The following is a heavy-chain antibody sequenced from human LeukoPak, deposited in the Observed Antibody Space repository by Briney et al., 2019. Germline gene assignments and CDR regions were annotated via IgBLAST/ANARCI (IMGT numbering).Heavy chain of an antibody. V-gene: IGHV3-30*04. CDR3: AKDLEFSSSWYRGSFDY. Sequence: GGSLRLSCAASGFTFSSYAMHWVRQAPGKGLEWVAVISYDGSNKYYADSVKGRFTISRDNSKNTLYLQMNSLSAEDTAVYYCAKDLEFSSSWYRGSFDYWGQGTLVTVSS. CDR1: GFTFSSYA. D-gene: IGHD6-13*01. CDR2: ISYDGSNK. J-gene: IGHJ4*02.